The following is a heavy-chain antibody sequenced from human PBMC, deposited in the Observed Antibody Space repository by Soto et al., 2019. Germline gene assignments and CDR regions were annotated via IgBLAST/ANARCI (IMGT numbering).Heavy chain of an antibody. J-gene: IGHJ6*02. CDR2: ISGSGGST. CDR3: AKDGCTNGVCYTVGEVYGMDV. D-gene: IGHD2-8*01. V-gene: IGHV3-23*04. Sequence: EVQLVESGGGLVKPGGSLRLSCAASGFMFSTYSMNWVRQAPGKGLEWVSAISGSGGSTYYADSVKGRFTISRDNSKNTLYLQMNSLRAEDTAVYYCAKDGCTNGVCYTVGEVYGMDVWGQGTTVTVSS. CDR1: GFMFSTYS.